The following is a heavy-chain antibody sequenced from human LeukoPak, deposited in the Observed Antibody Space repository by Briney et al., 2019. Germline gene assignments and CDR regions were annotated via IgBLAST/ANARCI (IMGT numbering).Heavy chain of an antibody. D-gene: IGHD2-2*01. CDR2: INAGNGNT. V-gene: IGHV1-3*01. CDR1: GYTFTSYA. Sequence: ASVKVSYKASGYTFTSYAMHWVRQAPGQRLEWMGWINAGNGNTKYSQKFQGRVTITRDTSASTAYMELSSLRSEDTAVYYCATSDIVVVPAAPPYFQHWGQGTLVTVSS. CDR3: ATSDIVVVPAAPPYFQH. J-gene: IGHJ1*01.